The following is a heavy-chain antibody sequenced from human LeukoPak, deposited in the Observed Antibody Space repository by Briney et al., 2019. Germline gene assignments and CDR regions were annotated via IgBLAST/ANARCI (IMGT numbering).Heavy chain of an antibody. CDR3: AGGYAFDV. V-gene: IGHV6-1*01. CDR1: GDSVSNNNGA. Sequence: SQTLSLTCAISGDSVSNNNGAWNWTRQSSSRGLEWLGRTYYRSQWYNDYARSVMSRISVDPDTSKNQFSLHLSSVTPDDTAVYYCAGGYAFDVWGQGTMVTVSS. J-gene: IGHJ3*01. CDR2: TYYRSQWYN.